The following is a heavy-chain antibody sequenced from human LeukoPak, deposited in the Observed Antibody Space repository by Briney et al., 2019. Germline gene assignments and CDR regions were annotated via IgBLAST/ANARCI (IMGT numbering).Heavy chain of an antibody. CDR2: MNPNSGNT. D-gene: IGHD3-10*01. CDR1: GGTFSSYA. Sequence: ASVKVSCKASGGTFSSYAISRVRQAPGQGLEWMGWMNPNSGNTGYAQKFQGRVTMTRNTSISTAYMELSSLRAEDTAVYYCARGWSLLWFDLDAFDIWGQGTMVTVSS. V-gene: IGHV1-8*02. CDR3: ARGWSLLWFDLDAFDI. J-gene: IGHJ3*02.